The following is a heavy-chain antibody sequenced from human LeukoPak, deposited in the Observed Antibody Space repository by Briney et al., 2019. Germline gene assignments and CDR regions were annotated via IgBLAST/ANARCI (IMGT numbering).Heavy chain of an antibody. CDR2: IYYSGST. V-gene: IGHV4-39*07. Sequence: PSETLSLTCTVSGGSISSSSYYWGWIRQPPGKGLEWIGSIYYSGSTYYNPSLKSRVTISVDTSKNQFSLKLSSVTAADTAVYYCARDELGLGGSGSYFDYWGQGTLVTVSS. J-gene: IGHJ4*02. CDR3: ARDELGLGGSGSYFDY. D-gene: IGHD3-10*01. CDR1: GGSISSSSYY.